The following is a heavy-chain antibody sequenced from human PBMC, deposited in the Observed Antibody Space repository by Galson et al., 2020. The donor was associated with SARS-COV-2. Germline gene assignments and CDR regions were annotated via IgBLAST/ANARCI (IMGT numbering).Heavy chain of an antibody. CDR1: GFTFNTYW. V-gene: IGHV3-7*05. D-gene: IGHD6-13*01. J-gene: IGHJ4*02. CDR2: IKQDGSEK. CDR3: ARGPQPGIAAAGDY. Sequence: QASETLSLTCAASGFTFNTYWMTWVRQAPGKGLEWVANIKQDGSEKFYVDSVKGRFTISRDNTKNSLYLQMSSLRAEDTAVYYCARGPQPGIAAAGDYWGQGTLVTVSS.